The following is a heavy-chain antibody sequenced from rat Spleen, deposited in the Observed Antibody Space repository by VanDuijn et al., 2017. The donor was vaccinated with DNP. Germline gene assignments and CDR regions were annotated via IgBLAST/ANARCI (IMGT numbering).Heavy chain of an antibody. CDR1: GFSLTNYH. D-gene: IGHD5-1*01. CDR3: AKQGLGALGH. J-gene: IGHJ2*01. Sequence: QVQLKESGPGLVQPSQTLSLTCTISGFSLTNYHVHWVRQPLGKGLEWLGAMWGDGDTSYNSDLKSRLSISRDTSKSQVFLDMNTLQTEDTATYYCAKQGLGALGHWSHGVMVTVSS. CDR2: MWGDGDT. V-gene: IGHV2-32*01.